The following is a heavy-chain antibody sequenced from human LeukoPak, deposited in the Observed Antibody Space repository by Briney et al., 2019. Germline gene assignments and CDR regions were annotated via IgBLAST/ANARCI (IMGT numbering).Heavy chain of an antibody. V-gene: IGHV4-30-4*01. D-gene: IGHD3-22*01. Sequence: SQTLSLTCTVSGGSISSGDYYWSWIRQPPGKGLEWIGYIYYSGSTNYNPSLKSRVTISVDTSKNQFSLKLSSVTAADTAVYYCARQRYYYDSSGYYLDYWGQGTLVTVSS. J-gene: IGHJ4*02. CDR1: GGSISSGDYY. CDR3: ARQRYYYDSSGYYLDY. CDR2: IYYSGST.